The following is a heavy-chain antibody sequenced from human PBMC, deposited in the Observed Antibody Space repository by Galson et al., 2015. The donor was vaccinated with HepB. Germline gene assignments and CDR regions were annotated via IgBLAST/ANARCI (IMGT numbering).Heavy chain of an antibody. CDR3: ARSSRRGGGYCSSTSCYGLGY. CDR1: GYTFTSYY. J-gene: IGHJ4*02. V-gene: IGHV1-46*03. CDR2: INPSGGST. Sequence: SVKVSCKASGYTFTSYYMHWVRQAPGQGLEWMGIINPSGGSTSYAQKFQGRVTMTRDTSTSTVYMELSSLRSEDTAVYYCARSSRRGGGYCSSTSCYGLGYWGQGTLVTVSS. D-gene: IGHD2-2*01.